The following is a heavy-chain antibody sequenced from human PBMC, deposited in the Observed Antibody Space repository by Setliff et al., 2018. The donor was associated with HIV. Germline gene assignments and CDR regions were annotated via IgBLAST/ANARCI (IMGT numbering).Heavy chain of an antibody. CDR2: INSDGRGT. Sequence: PGGSLRLSCATSGFTFSSYWMHWVRQAPGKGLQWIARINSDGRGTDYAESVKGRFTISKDTARNTLYLQMNTVTAEDTAVYYCTTPRISGSSGWYFDYWGHGTLVTVSS. J-gene: IGHJ4*01. CDR3: TTPRISGSSGWYFDY. D-gene: IGHD3-10*01. V-gene: IGHV3-74*01. CDR1: GFTFSSYW.